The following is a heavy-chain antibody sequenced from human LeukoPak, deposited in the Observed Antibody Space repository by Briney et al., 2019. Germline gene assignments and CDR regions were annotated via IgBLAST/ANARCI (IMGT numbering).Heavy chain of an antibody. CDR3: ARGLLSAGTFDI. D-gene: IGHD6-13*01. Sequence: ASVKVSCKASGYTFTSYDINWVRQATGQGLEWMGWMNPNSGNTGYAQKFQGRVTMTRNTSISKAYMELSSLRSEDTAVYYCARGLLSAGTFDIWGQGTMVTVSS. CDR2: MNPNSGNT. V-gene: IGHV1-8*01. J-gene: IGHJ3*02. CDR1: GYTFTSYD.